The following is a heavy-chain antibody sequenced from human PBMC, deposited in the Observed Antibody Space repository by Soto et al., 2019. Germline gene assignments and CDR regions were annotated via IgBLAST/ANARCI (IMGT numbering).Heavy chain of an antibody. CDR3: AKPLWGYSYGYGAPADAFDI. V-gene: IGHV3-30*18. D-gene: IGHD5-18*01. J-gene: IGHJ3*02. Sequence: GGSLRLSCAASGFTFSSYGMHWVRQAPGKGLEWVAVISYDGSNKYYADSVKGRFTISRDNSKNTLYLQMNSLRAEDTAVYYCAKPLWGYSYGYGAPADAFDIWGQGTMVTVSS. CDR1: GFTFSSYG. CDR2: ISYDGSNK.